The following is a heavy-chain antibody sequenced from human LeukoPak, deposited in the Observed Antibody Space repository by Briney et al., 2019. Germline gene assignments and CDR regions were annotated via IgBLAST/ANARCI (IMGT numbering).Heavy chain of an antibody. J-gene: IGHJ4*02. CDR1: GFTFDDYA. CDR2: IKPDGTEK. CDR3: ASGNYFDY. D-gene: IGHD1-26*01. V-gene: IGHV3-7*01. Sequence: PGGSLRLSCAASGFTFDDYAMHWVRQAPGKGLECVANIKPDGTEKYYVDSVKGRFTISRDNAKNSLYLQVNSLRAEDTAVYYCASGNYFDYWGQGTLVTVSS.